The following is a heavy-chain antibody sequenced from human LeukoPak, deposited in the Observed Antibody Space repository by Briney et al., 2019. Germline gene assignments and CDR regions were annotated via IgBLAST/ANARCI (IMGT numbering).Heavy chain of an antibody. CDR3: ARGLGSGRHAFDI. D-gene: IGHD3-10*01. CDR2: IKTDGSIT. CDR1: GFSFSVYW. V-gene: IGHV3-74*01. Sequence: GGSLRLSCAASGFSFSVYWMHWVRQAPGKGPVWVSRIKTDGSITDYADFVKGRFTISRDNAKNTLYLQMNSLRAEDTAVYYCARGLGSGRHAFDIWGQGTMVTVSS. J-gene: IGHJ3*02.